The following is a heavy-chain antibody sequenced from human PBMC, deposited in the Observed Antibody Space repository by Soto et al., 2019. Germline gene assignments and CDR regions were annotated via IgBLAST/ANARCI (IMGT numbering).Heavy chain of an antibody. CDR2: IYYSGRT. J-gene: IGHJ4*02. CDR1: GGSISSHP. D-gene: IGHD1-26*01. V-gene: IGHV4-59*08. CDR3: AGDIPSGSYRFDY. Sequence: QVQLQESGPGLVKPSETLSLTCTVSGGSISSHPWSWIRQSPGKGLEWIGYIYYSGRTVYNPSLTRRVTMPLDTSKTQVSLKLTSLTATDSAVYYCAGDIPSGSYRFDYWGQGALVIVSS.